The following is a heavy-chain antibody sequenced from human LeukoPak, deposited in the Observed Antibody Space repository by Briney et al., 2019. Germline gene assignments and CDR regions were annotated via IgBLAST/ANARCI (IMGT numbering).Heavy chain of an antibody. CDR1: GFTFSNYW. CDR2: INSDGINT. Sequence: GGSLRLSCAASGFTFSNYWMHWVRQAPGKGLVWVSRINSDGINTSYADSVKGRFTISRDNAKNTLNLQMNSLRAEDTAVYYCARGPSGYHNTGGQGTLVTVSS. V-gene: IGHV3-74*01. D-gene: IGHD5-12*01. J-gene: IGHJ4*02. CDR3: ARGPSGYHNT.